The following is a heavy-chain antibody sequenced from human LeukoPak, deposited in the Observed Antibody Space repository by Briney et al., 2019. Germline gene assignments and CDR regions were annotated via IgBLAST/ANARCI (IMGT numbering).Heavy chain of an antibody. V-gene: IGHV3-48*04. Sequence: QTGGSLRLSCAASGFTFSTYNMNWVRQAPGKGLEWVSYISSSSTTIYYADSVKGRFTISRDNAKNSLYLQMNSLRAEDTAVYYCATEGAAVAPYGMDVWGQGTTVTVSS. J-gene: IGHJ6*02. CDR3: ATEGAAVAPYGMDV. CDR1: GFTFSTYN. CDR2: ISSSSTTI. D-gene: IGHD6-25*01.